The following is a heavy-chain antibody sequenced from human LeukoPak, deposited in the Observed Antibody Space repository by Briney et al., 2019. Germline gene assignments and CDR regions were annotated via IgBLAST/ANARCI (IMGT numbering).Heavy chain of an antibody. CDR2: IYTSGST. Sequence: SETLSLTCTVSGGSISSYYWSWIRQPAGKGLEWIGRIYTSGSTNYNPSLKSRVTISVDTSKNQFSLKLSSVTAADTAVYYCARVCLDWRCLDYWGQGTLVTVSS. CDR1: GGSISSYY. J-gene: IGHJ4*02. V-gene: IGHV4-4*07. D-gene: IGHD2-8*02. CDR3: ARVCLDWRCLDY.